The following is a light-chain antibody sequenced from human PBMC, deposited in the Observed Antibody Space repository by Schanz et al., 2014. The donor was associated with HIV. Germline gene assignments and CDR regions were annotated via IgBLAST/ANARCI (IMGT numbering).Light chain of an antibody. Sequence: EIVLTQSPGTLSLSPGERATLSCRASQSLSGTYLAWYQQKPGQTPRLLIFGASTRATGIPARFSGSGSGTEFTLTISSLQSEDFAVYYCQQYNDWPPITFGQGTRLEIK. CDR1: QSLSGTY. CDR2: GAS. V-gene: IGKV3-15*01. J-gene: IGKJ5*01. CDR3: QQYNDWPPIT.